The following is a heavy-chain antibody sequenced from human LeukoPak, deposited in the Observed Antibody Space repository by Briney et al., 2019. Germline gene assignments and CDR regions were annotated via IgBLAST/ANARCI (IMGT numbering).Heavy chain of an antibody. D-gene: IGHD3-10*01. CDR1: GFTFSAYG. J-gene: IGHJ4*02. CDR3: AKVLTMVRGVIGFDY. V-gene: IGHV3-30*18. CDR2: ISYDGSNK. Sequence: GRSLRLSCVASGFTFSAYGLHWVRQAPGKGLEWVAVISYDGSNKYYADSVKGRFTISRDNSKNTLYLQMNSLRAEDTAVYYCAKVLTMVRGVIGFDYWGQGTLVTVSS.